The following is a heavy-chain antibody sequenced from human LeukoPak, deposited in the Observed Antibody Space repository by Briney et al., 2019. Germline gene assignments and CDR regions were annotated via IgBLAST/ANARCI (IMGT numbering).Heavy chain of an antibody. Sequence: SETLSLTCTVSGASVSSFYWSWIRQPPGKGLEWIGYIYYSGSTNYSPSLESRAIISVDASKNHFSLTLSSVTAADTAVYYCARLGISYWYFDLWGRGTLITVTS. CDR1: GASVSSFY. J-gene: IGHJ2*01. CDR2: IYYSGST. D-gene: IGHD2/OR15-2a*01. V-gene: IGHV4-59*08. CDR3: ARLGISYWYFDL.